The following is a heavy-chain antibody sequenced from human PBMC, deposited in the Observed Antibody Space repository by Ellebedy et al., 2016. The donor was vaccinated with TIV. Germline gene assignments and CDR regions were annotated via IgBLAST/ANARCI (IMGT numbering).Heavy chain of an antibody. CDR2: MNPNSGNT. V-gene: IGHV1-8*01. CDR3: ARVGRVPAAIYYYYYYMDV. J-gene: IGHJ6*03. Sequence: ASVKVSXXASGYTFTSYDINWVRQATGQGLEWMGWMNPNSGNTGYAQKFQGRVTMTRNTSISTAYMELSSLRSEDTAVYYCARVGRVPAAIYYYYYYMDVWGKGTTVTVSS. CDR1: GYTFTSYD. D-gene: IGHD2-2*01.